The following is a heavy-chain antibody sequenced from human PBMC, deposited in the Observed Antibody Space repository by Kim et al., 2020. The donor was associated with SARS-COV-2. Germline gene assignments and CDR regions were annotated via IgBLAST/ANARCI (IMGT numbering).Heavy chain of an antibody. J-gene: IGHJ5*02. D-gene: IGHD6-6*01. V-gene: IGHV4-34*01. CDR3: ARAIAARHLGWFDP. CDR2: INHSGST. CDR1: GGSFSGYY. Sequence: SETLSLTCAVYGGSFSGYYWSWIRQPPGKGLEWIGEINHSGSTNYNPSLKSRVTISVDTSKNQFSLKLSSVIAADTAVYYCARAIAARHLGWFDPWGQGTLVTVSS.